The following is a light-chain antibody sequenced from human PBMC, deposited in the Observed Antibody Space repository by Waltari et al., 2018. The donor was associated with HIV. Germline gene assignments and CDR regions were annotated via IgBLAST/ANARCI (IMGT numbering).Light chain of an antibody. CDR1: RSILYSSDNRKY. CDR3: QQYLRSPPT. CDR2: WAS. Sequence: DIVMTQSPDSLPVSLGERATINCTSSRSILYSSDNRKYLAWYQQKPRQPPRLLISWASTRESGVPDRFRGSGSGTDFALTISRLQAEDVAVYHCQQYLRSPPTFGGGTKVEIK. J-gene: IGKJ4*01. V-gene: IGKV4-1*01.